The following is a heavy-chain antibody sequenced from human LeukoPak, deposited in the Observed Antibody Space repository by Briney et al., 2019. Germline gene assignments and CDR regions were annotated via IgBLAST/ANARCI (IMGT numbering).Heavy chain of an antibody. Sequence: PSETLSLTCTVSGGSISSYYWSWIRQPPGKGLEWIGYIYYSGSTNYNPSLKSRVTISVDTSKNQFSLELSSVTAADTAVYYCARQKYGSGSYYVFDYWGQGTLVTVSS. CDR3: ARQKYGSGSYYVFDY. CDR2: IYYSGST. V-gene: IGHV4-59*08. J-gene: IGHJ4*02. CDR1: GGSISSYY. D-gene: IGHD3-10*01.